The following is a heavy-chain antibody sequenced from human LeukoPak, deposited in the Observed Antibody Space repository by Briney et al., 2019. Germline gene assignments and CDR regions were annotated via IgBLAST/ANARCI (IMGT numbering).Heavy chain of an antibody. CDR2: FDPEDGET. CDR1: GYTLTELS. J-gene: IGHJ6*02. CDR3: ATDRRSGYDYYYYGMDV. Sequence: ASVKVSCKVSGYTLTELSMHWVRQAPGKGLEWMGGFDPEDGETIYAQKFQGRVTMTEDTSTDTAYMELSSLRSEDTAVYYCATDRRSGYDYYYYGMDVWGQGTTVTVSS. D-gene: IGHD5-12*01. V-gene: IGHV1-24*01.